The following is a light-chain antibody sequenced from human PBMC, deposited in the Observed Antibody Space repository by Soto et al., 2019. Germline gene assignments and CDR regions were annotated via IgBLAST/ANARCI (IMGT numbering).Light chain of an antibody. Sequence: DIQMTQSPSSLSASVGDRVTITCQASQDIRNYLNWYQQKPGKAPKLLIYDASNLETGVPSRFSGSGSGTDYTFTISSLQPEDIATYYCQHYDDIPRTFGHGTKVDIK. CDR3: QHYDDIPRT. CDR1: QDIRNY. J-gene: IGKJ3*01. CDR2: DAS. V-gene: IGKV1-33*01.